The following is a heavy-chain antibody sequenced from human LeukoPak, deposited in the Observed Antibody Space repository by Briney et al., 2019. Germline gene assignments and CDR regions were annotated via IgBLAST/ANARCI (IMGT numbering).Heavy chain of an antibody. D-gene: IGHD3/OR15-3a*01. Sequence: SETLSLTCTVSGGSISSAYWNWIRQPPGKGLGWIGYIYYSGSTNYNPSLKSRVTISVHTSKDQFSLKLNSVTAADTAVYYCARDDFSDAFDIWGQGTVVTVSS. CDR2: IYYSGST. CDR3: ARDDFSDAFDI. V-gene: IGHV4-59*01. CDR1: GGSISSAY. J-gene: IGHJ3*02.